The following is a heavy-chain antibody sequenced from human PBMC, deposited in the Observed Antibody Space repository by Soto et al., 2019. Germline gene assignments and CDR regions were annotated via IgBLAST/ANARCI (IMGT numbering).Heavy chain of an antibody. CDR2: ISYDGSNK. CDR1: GFTFSSYG. V-gene: IGHV3-30*18. Sequence: PGGSMRLSCAASGFTFSSYGMHWVRQAPGKGLEWVAVISYDGSNKYYADSVKGRFTISRDNSKNTLYLQMNSLRAEDTAVYYCTKVQSRALRYFDWLLSVVPTPTKNDYWGQGTLVTVSS. CDR3: TKVQSRALRYFDWLLSVVPTPTKNDY. J-gene: IGHJ4*02. D-gene: IGHD3-9*01.